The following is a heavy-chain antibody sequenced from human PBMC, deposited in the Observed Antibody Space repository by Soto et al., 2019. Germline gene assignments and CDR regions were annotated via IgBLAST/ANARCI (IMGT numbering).Heavy chain of an antibody. V-gene: IGHV3-21*01. CDR2: ISSSSSYI. CDR1: GFTFSSYS. D-gene: IGHD3-22*01. Sequence: EVQLVESGGGLVKPGGSLRLSCAASGFTFSSYSMNWVRQAPGKGLEWVSSISSSSSYIYYADSVKGRFTISRDNAKNSLYLQMNRLRAEDTAVYYCARGLKALYYDSSGWFDPWGQGTLVTVSS. CDR3: ARGLKALYYDSSGWFDP. J-gene: IGHJ5*02.